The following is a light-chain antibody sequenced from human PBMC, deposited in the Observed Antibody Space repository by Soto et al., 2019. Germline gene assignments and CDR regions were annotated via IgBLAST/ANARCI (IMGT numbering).Light chain of an antibody. CDR1: SSDVGGYNY. CDR3: RSYTYSNTV. V-gene: IGLV2-14*01. J-gene: IGLJ1*01. Sequence: QSALTQPASVSGSPGQSITFSCTGTSSDVGGYNYASWYQQHPGKAPTLMIYEVSNRPSGVSNRFSGSKSGNTASLNISGHQAQEETDYYCRSYTYSNTVFGTGTKVTVL. CDR2: EVS.